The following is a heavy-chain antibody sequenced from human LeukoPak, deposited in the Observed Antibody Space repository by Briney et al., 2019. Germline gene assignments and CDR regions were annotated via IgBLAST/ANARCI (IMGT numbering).Heavy chain of an antibody. CDR1: GGSFSGYY. CDR3: ARADYYGSGSYLDY. J-gene: IGHJ4*02. CDR2: INHSGST. V-gene: IGHV4-34*01. Sequence: SETLSLTCAVYGGSFSGYYWSWIRQPPGKGLEWIGEINHSGSTYYNPSLKSRVTISVDTSRNQFSLRLSSVTAADTAVYYCARADYYGSGSYLDYWGQGTLVTVSS. D-gene: IGHD3-10*01.